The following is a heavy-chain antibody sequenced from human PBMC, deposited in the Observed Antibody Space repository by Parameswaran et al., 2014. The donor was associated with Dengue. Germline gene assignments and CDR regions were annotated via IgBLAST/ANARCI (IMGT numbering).Heavy chain of an antibody. CDR3: ARVALGRSILGGGMDV. D-gene: IGHD2-2*02. Sequence: WIRQSPSRGLEWLGRTYYRSKWYNDYAVSVKSRITINPDTSKNQFSLQLNSVTPEDTAVYYCARVALGRSILGGGMDVWGQGTTVTVSS. CDR2: TYYRSKWYN. J-gene: IGHJ6*02. V-gene: IGHV6-1*01.